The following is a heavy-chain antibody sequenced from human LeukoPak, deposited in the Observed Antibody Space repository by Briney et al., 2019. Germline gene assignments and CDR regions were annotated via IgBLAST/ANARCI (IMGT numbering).Heavy chain of an antibody. CDR1: GFSFSSYE. J-gene: IGHJ4*02. CDR2: ISSSGFAI. Sequence: PGGSLRLSCAASGFSFSSYEMNWVRQAPGKGLEWVSYISSSGFAIYYADSVMRRFTISRDNAKNSLYLQMNSLRAEDTAVYYCARGRGYCLNGVCYRNYFDYWGQGTLVTVSS. V-gene: IGHV3-48*03. CDR3: ARGRGYCLNGVCYRNYFDY. D-gene: IGHD2-8*01.